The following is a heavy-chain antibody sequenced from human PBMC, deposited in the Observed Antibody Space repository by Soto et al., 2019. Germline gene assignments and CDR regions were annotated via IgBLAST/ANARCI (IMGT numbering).Heavy chain of an antibody. J-gene: IGHJ5*02. CDR2: IYYNGNT. V-gene: IGHV4-59*01. D-gene: IGHD3-9*01. Sequence: SETLSLTCTVSGGSINSYYWSWIRQSQGKGLEWIAYIYYNGNTNYNPSLKSRVTISVDTSKNQFSLKLSSVTAADTAVYYCARAYYDILTGYLYWFDPWGQGTLVTVSS. CDR1: GGSINSYY. CDR3: ARAYYDILTGYLYWFDP.